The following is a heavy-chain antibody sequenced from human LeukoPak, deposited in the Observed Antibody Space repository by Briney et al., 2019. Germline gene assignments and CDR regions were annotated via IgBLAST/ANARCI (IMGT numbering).Heavy chain of an antibody. V-gene: IGHV3-74*01. CDR3: ARAVQPGVFAFDI. J-gene: IGHJ3*02. D-gene: IGHD1-1*01. CDR2: INSDGSST. Sequence: GGSLRLSCAASGFTFSSYWMHWVRQAPGKGLVWVSRINSDGSSTSYADSVKGRFTISRDDAKNALYLQMNSLRAEDTAVYYCARAVQPGVFAFDIWGQGRMVTVSS. CDR1: GFTFSSYW.